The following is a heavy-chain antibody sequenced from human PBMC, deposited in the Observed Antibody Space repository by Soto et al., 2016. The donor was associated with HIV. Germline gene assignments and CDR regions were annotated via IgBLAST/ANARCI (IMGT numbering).Heavy chain of an antibody. J-gene: IGHJ1*01. CDR1: GLIFSRNA. CDR3: ARDLGEWLDEYFNT. Sequence: VQLVESGGGVVQPGKSLRLSCAASGLIFSRNAIHWVRQAPGKGLEWVAVISYDGSHKYFADSVKGRFTISRDNSKNTVYLQMNSLRVEDTAVYYCARDLGEWLDEYFNTWARAPWSPSPQ. V-gene: IGHV3-30*04. CDR2: ISYDGSHK. D-gene: IGHD3-10*01.